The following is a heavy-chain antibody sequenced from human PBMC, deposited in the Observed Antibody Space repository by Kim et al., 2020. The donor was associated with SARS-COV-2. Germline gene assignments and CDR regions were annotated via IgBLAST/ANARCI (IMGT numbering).Heavy chain of an antibody. D-gene: IGHD6-19*01. CDR2: ISSSSSTI. CDR3: MKGWEGIAVAGTAN. CDR1: GFTFSSYS. V-gene: IGHV3-48*02. Sequence: GGSLRLSCAASGFTFSSYSMNWVRQAPGKGLEWVSYISSSSSTIYYADSVKGRFTISRDNAKNSLYLQMNSLRDEDTAVYYCMKGWEGIAVAGTANWGQGTLVTVSS. J-gene: IGHJ4*02.